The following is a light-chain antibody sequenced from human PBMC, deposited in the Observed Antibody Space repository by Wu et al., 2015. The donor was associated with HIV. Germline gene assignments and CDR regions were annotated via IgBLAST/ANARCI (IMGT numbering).Light chain of an antibody. V-gene: IGKV1-39*01. CDR2: AAF. J-gene: IGKJ2*03. CDR1: ETIGTY. Sequence: DIQMTQSPSSLAASVGDTVAITRRASETIGTYLNWFQQRPGKAPKLLIYAAFNLQSGVPSRFSGSGYGTDFTLTISSLQPEDFAKYYCQQSYSTPRSFGQGTKSGDRT. CDR3: QQSYSTPRS.